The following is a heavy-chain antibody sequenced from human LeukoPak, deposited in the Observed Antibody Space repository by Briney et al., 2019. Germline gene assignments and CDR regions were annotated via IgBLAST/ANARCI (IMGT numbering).Heavy chain of an antibody. CDR2: IYYSGST. CDR3: ARAPSVLRFLEWFYYYMDV. CDR1: GGSVSSGSYY. D-gene: IGHD3-3*01. J-gene: IGHJ6*03. Sequence: SETLSLTCTVSGGSVSSGSYYWSWIRQPPGKGLAWIGYIYYSGSTNYNPSLKSRVTISVDTSKNQFSLKLSSVTAADTAVYYCARAPSVLRFLEWFYYYMDVWGKGTTVTVSS. V-gene: IGHV4-61*01.